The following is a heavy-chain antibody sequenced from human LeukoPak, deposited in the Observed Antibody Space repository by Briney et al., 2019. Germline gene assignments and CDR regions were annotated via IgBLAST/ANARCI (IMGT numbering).Heavy chain of an antibody. J-gene: IGHJ5*02. V-gene: IGHV4-30-2*01. D-gene: IGHD5-18*01. CDR2: IYHSGST. CDR1: GGSISSGGYY. Sequence: SQTLSLTCTVSGGSISSGGYYWSWIRQPPGKGLEWIGYIYHSGSTYYNPSLKSRVTISVDRSKNQFSLKLSSVTAADTAVYYCARGGYRYGHNYFDPWGQGTLVTVSS. CDR3: ARGGYRYGHNYFDP.